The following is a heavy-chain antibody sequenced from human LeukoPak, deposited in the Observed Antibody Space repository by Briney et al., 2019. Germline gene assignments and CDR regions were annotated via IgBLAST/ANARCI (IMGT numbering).Heavy chain of an antibody. J-gene: IGHJ5*02. CDR1: GFTFSSYA. Sequence: GGSLRLSCAASGFTFSSYAMSWVRQAPGKGLEWMGGFDPEDGETIYAQKFQGRVTMTEDTSTDTACMELSSLRSEDTAVYYCATSHYYDSSGYFNWFDPWGQGTLVTVSS. D-gene: IGHD3-22*01. V-gene: IGHV1-24*01. CDR3: ATSHYYDSSGYFNWFDP. CDR2: FDPEDGET.